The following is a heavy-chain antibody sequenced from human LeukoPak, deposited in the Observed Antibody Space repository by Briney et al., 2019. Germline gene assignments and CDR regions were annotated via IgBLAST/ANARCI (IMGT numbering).Heavy chain of an antibody. CDR3: ARDRGGYYEIRYFDL. CDR1: GFTFSSYA. D-gene: IGHD3-22*01. V-gene: IGHV3-30-3*01. J-gene: IGHJ2*01. CDR2: ISYDGSNK. Sequence: GGSLRLSCAASGFTFSSYAMHWVRQAPGEGLEWVAVISYDGSNKYYADSVKGRFTISRDNSKNTLYLQMNSLRPEDTAVYYCARDRGGYYEIRYFDLWGRGTLVTVSS.